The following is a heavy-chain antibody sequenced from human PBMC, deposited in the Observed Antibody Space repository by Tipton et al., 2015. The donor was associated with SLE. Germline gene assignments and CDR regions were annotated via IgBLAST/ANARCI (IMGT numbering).Heavy chain of an antibody. CDR1: GFTFSNYA. V-gene: IGHV3-23*01. J-gene: IGHJ6*03. CDR3: ARDLSSSWYDYYYYMDV. Sequence: SLRLSCSASGFTFSNYAMSWVRQAPGKGLEWVSAISGSGGSTYYADSVKGRFTISRDNAKNSLYLQMNSLRAEDTAVYYCARDLSSSWYDYYYYMDVWGKGTTVTVSS. D-gene: IGHD6-13*01. CDR2: ISGSGGST.